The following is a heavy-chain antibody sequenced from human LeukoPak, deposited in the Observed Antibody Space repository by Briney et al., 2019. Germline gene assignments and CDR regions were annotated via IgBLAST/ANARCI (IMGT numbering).Heavy chain of an antibody. CDR1: GFIFSNYG. J-gene: IGHJ4*02. Sequence: PGGTLRLSCAASGFIFSNYGMSWVRQAPGKGLEWVSAIRGNAGTTYYADSVKGRFTISRDNSKNTLYLQMNSLRAEDTAVYYCAKETQWLHPLDYWGQGTLVTVSS. D-gene: IGHD6-19*01. CDR2: IRGNAGTT. CDR3: AKETQWLHPLDY. V-gene: IGHV3-23*01.